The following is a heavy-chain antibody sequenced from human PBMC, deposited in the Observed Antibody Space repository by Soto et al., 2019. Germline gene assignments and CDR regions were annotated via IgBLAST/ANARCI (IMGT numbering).Heavy chain of an antibody. J-gene: IGHJ6*02. CDR2: IYPGDSDT. V-gene: IGHV5-51*01. Sequence: GESLKISCKGSGYSFTSYWIGWVRQMPGKGLEWMGIIYPGDSDTRYSPSFQGQVTISADKSISTAYLQWSSLKASDTAMYYCARHGAPGGYGSGSYFPYYYGMDVWGQGTTVTVSS. D-gene: IGHD3-10*01. CDR1: GYSFTSYW. CDR3: ARHGAPGGYGSGSYFPYYYGMDV.